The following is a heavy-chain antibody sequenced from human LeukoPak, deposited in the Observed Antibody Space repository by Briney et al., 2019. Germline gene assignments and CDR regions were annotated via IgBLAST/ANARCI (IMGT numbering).Heavy chain of an antibody. Sequence: SETLSLTCAVSGGSISSSNWWSWVRQPPGKGLEWIAYIYYSGSTNYNPSLKSRATISVDTSKNQFSLKLSSVTAADTAVYYCARDDHYDSSAYSGIDYWGQGTLVTVSS. CDR2: IYYSGST. J-gene: IGHJ4*02. D-gene: IGHD3-22*01. CDR1: GGSISSSNW. CDR3: ARDDHYDSSAYSGIDY. V-gene: IGHV4-4*02.